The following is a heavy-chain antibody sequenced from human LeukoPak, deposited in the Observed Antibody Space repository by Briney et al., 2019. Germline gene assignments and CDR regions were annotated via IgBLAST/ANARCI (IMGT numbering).Heavy chain of an antibody. V-gene: IGHV4-34*01. Sequence: SETLSLTCAVYGGSFSGYYWSWIRQPPGKGLEWIGEINHSGSTNYNPFLKSRVTISVDTSKNQFSLKLSSVTAADTAVYYCARAPSWYPYNWFDPWGQGTLVTVSS. D-gene: IGHD6-13*01. J-gene: IGHJ5*02. CDR3: ARAPSWYPYNWFDP. CDR2: INHSGST. CDR1: GGSFSGYY.